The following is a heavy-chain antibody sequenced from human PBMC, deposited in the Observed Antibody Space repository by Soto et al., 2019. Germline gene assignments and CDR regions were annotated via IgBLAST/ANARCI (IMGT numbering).Heavy chain of an antibody. Sequence: SETLSLTCAVYGGCFSGYYWCWIRQPPGKGLEWIVEINHSGSTNYNPALKSRVTISVDTSKNQFSLKLSSVTAADTAVYYCVRGRDFWSGYSLGYYYYGMDVWGQGTTVSVSS. J-gene: IGHJ6*02. CDR2: INHSGST. D-gene: IGHD3-3*01. CDR3: VRGRDFWSGYSLGYYYYGMDV. CDR1: GGCFSGYY. V-gene: IGHV4-34*01.